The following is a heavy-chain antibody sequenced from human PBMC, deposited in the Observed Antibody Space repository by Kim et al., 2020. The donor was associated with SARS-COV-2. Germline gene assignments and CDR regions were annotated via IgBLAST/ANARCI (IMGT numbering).Heavy chain of an antibody. V-gene: IGHV4-59*01. D-gene: IGHD2-2*01. Sequence: NPSLKSRVTISVDTSKNQFSLKLSSVTAADTAVYYCARESCSSTSCYFDDWGQGTLVTVSS. J-gene: IGHJ4*02. CDR3: ARESCSSTSCYFDD.